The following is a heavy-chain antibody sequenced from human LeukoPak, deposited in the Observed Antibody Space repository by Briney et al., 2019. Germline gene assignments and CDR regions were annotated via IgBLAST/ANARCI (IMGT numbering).Heavy chain of an antibody. J-gene: IGHJ4*02. V-gene: IGHV1-2*02. Sequence: GASVKVSCKASGYTFTSYGISWVRQAPGQGLEWMGWINPNSGGTNCAQKFQGRVTMTRDTSISTAYMELSRLRSDDTAVYYCARAAHRRKISAFDYWGQGTLVTVSS. CDR2: INPNSGGT. D-gene: IGHD6-6*01. CDR1: GYTFTSYG. CDR3: ARAAHRRKISAFDY.